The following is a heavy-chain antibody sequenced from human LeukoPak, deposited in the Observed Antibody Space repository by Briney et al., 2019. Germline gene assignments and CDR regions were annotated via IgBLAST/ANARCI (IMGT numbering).Heavy chain of an antibody. D-gene: IGHD3-10*01. CDR1: GYSFTSYW. J-gene: IGHJ3*02. Sequence: GESLKISCKGSGYSFTSYWVGWVRQMPGKGLGWMWSSYPGDSDTRYSPSCRGQVTISADPSTSAAYIQWRSLQASDSAMYYCATNTMFRGIHAFDIWGQGKMVTVSP. CDR3: ATNTMFRGIHAFDI. CDR2: SYPGDSDT. V-gene: IGHV5-51*01.